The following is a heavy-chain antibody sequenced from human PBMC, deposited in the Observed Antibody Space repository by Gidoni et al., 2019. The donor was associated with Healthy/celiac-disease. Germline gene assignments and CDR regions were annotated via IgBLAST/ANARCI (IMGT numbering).Heavy chain of an antibody. CDR3: ARDGYYDSSGSLDY. CDR2: ISSSSSTI. V-gene: IGHV3-48*02. CDR1: GFTFSSYS. D-gene: IGHD3-22*01. J-gene: IGHJ4*02. Sequence: EVQLVESGGGLVQPGGSRRLSCAASGFTFSSYSMNWVRQAPGKGLEWVSYISSSSSTIYYADSVKGRFTISRDNAKNSLYLQMNSLRDEDTAVYYCARDGYYDSSGSLDYWGQGTLVTVSS.